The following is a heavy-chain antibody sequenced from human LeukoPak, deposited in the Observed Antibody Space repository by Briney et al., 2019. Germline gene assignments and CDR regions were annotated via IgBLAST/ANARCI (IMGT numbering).Heavy chain of an antibody. CDR1: GFIVSSNY. D-gene: IGHD3-10*01. Sequence: GGSLRLSCAASGFIVSSNYMSWVRQAPGKGLEWVSVISGGGITYYTDSVKGRFTISRDNSKNTLYLQMNSLRAEDTAVYYCAKWGGYYYGSGRNYWGQGTLVTVSS. J-gene: IGHJ4*02. V-gene: IGHV3-53*01. CDR2: ISGGGIT. CDR3: AKWGGYYYGSGRNY.